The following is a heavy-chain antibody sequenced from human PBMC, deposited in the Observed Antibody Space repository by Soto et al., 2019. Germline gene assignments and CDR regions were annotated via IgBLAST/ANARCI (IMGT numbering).Heavy chain of an antibody. CDR2: ISSSGGST. D-gene: IGHD6-13*01. Sequence: GGSLRLSCAASGFTFSNYAMSWVRQAPGKELEWVSSISSSGGSTDYADSVKGRFTISRDNSKNTLNLQMNSLRAEDTAMYYCAEERGSNCCCSDMDDWGQGTRVPVAS. V-gene: IGHV3-23*01. J-gene: IGHJ6*02. CDR1: GFTFSNYA. CDR3: AEERGSNCCCSDMDD.